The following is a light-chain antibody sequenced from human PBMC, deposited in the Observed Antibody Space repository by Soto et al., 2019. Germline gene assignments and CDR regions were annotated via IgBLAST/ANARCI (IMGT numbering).Light chain of an antibody. CDR3: QQYIDSPPGYP. V-gene: IGKV3-20*01. CDR2: GAS. J-gene: IGKJ2*01. CDR1: QSVNCNY. Sequence: EIVLTQSPGTLSLSPGERATLSCRASQSVNCNYLAWYQQKPGQAPRLLIYGASSRPTGIPDRFRGSGSGTDYTLTISRLGPEDFAVYYCQQYIDSPPGYPIGQGTKLEIK.